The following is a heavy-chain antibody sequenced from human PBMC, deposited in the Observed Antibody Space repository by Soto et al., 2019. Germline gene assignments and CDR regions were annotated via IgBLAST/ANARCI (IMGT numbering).Heavy chain of an antibody. CDR2: ISGNGEKT. J-gene: IGHJ4*02. D-gene: IGHD6-19*01. Sequence: PGGSLRLSCAASGFTFSNYAMSWVRQAPGKGLEWVSGISGNGEKTYYADSVKGRFTISRDNSKNTLYLQMNSLRAEDTAVYYCAKIWRIAVAAPFDYWGQGTLGTVSS. CDR3: AKIWRIAVAAPFDY. CDR1: GFTFSNYA. V-gene: IGHV3-23*01.